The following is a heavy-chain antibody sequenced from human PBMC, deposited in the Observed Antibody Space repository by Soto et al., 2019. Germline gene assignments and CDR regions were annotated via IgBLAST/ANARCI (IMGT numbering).Heavy chain of an antibody. V-gene: IGHV3-23*01. CDR2: ISGSGGST. CDR3: TKGPHVEMATTY. D-gene: IGHD5-12*01. Sequence: EVQLLESGGGLVQPGGSLRLSCVASGFTFSSYAMSWVRQAPGKGLEWVSAISGSGGSTYYADSVKGRFTISRDNSKNTLYLQMNSLRAEDTAVYYCTKGPHVEMATTYWGQGTLVTVSS. J-gene: IGHJ4*02. CDR1: GFTFSSYA.